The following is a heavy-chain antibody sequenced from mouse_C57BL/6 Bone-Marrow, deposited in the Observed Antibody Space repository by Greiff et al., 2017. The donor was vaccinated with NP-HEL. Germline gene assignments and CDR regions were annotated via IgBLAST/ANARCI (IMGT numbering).Heavy chain of an antibody. CDR1: GYAFTNYL. CDR2: INPGSGGT. J-gene: IGHJ1*03. Sequence: QVQLQQSGAELVRPGTSVKVSCKASGYAFTNYLIEWVKQRPGQGLEWIGVINPGSGGTNYNEKFKGKATLTADKPSSTAYMQLSSLTSEDSAVYFCATYYWYFDVWGTGTTVTVSS. CDR3: ATYYWYFDV. V-gene: IGHV1-54*01.